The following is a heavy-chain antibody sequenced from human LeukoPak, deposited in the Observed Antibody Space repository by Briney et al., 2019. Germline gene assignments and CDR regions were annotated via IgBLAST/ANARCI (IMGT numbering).Heavy chain of an antibody. CDR1: GGSISSSSYF. CDR2: IYYSGST. Sequence: SETLSLTCTVSGGSISSSSYFWGWIRQSPGKGLEWIGSIYYSGSTYYNPSLKSRVTISVDTSKNQFSLKLRSVTAAGTAVYYCARLGGSGSLYYNWFDPWGQGTLVTVSS. J-gene: IGHJ5*02. D-gene: IGHD3-10*01. CDR3: ARLGGSGSLYYNWFDP. V-gene: IGHV4-39*01.